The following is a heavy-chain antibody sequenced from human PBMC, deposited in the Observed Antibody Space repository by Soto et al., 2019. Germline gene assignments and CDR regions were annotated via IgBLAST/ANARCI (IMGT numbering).Heavy chain of an antibody. CDR1: GFTFSIYA. D-gene: IGHD3-22*01. CDR3: AKDYYYDSLVGYFDY. J-gene: IGHJ4*02. CDR2: ISGSGDST. V-gene: IGHV3-23*01. Sequence: GGSLRLSCAASGFTFSIYAMSWVRQAPGKGLEWVSAISGSGDSTHYADSVKGRFTISRDSSKNTLYVQMNSLRAEDTAVYYCAKDYYYDSLVGYFDYWGQGTLVTVSS.